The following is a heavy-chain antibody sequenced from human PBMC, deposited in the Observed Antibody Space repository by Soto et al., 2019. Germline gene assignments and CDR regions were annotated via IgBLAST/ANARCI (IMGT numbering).Heavy chain of an antibody. CDR2: IYYSGST. J-gene: IGHJ4*02. V-gene: IGHV4-30-4*01. CDR1: GGSISSGDYY. D-gene: IGHD2-21*02. CDR3: ARFIVVVTPYLDY. Sequence: SETLSLTCTVSGGSISSGDYYWSWIRQPPGKGLEWIGYIYYSGSTYYNPSLKSRVTISVDTSKNQFSLKLSSVTAADTAVYYCARFIVVVTPYLDYWGQGTLVTVSS.